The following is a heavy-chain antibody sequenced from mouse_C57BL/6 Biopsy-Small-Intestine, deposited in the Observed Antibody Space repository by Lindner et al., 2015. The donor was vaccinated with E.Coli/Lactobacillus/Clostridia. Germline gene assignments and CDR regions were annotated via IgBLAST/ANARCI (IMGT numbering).Heavy chain of an antibody. CDR2: INPNNGGT. Sequence: EVQLQESGPELVKPGASVKIPCKASGYTFTDYNMDWVKQSHGKSLEWIGDINPNNGGTIYNQKFKGKATLTVDKSSSTAYMELRSLTSEDTAVYYCAREDNSYYVMDYWGQGTSVTVSS. V-gene: IGHV1-18*01. CDR1: GYTFTDYN. CDR3: AREDNSYYVMDY. D-gene: IGHD1-3*01. J-gene: IGHJ4*01.